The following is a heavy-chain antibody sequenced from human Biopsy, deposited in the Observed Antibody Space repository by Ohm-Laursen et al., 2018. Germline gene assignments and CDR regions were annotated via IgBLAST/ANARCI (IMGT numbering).Heavy chain of an antibody. Sequence: PGTLSLTCPVSGGSISGYHWSWIRKSPGKGLEWLAYISYTGGITSNPSLNGRAAMSLDTSKNQFSLRLIYVTAADTAVYYCARMPHFDYWGQGILVTVSS. CDR2: ISYTGGI. CDR1: GGSISGYH. CDR3: ARMPHFDY. V-gene: IGHV4-59*01. J-gene: IGHJ4*02. D-gene: IGHD2-2*01.